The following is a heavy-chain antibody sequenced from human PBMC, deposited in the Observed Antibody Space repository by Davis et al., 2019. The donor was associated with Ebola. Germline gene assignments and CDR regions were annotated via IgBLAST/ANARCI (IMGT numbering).Heavy chain of an antibody. CDR2: VYHNGRT. Sequence: SETLSLTCTVSGYSISNGFSWGWIRRPPGKGLEWIGSVYHNGRTNYNPSLKSRVTISLDTSKNQFSLKLTSVTAADTAVYFCARDFVYWAQGTLVTVSS. V-gene: IGHV4-38-2*02. J-gene: IGHJ4*02. CDR3: ARDFVY. CDR1: GYSISNGFS.